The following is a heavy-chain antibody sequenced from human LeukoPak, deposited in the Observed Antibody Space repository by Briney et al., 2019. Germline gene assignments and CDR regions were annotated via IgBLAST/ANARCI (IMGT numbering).Heavy chain of an antibody. CDR1: GGTFSSYA. V-gene: IGHV1-69*04. J-gene: IGHJ4*02. Sequence: SVKVSCKASGGTFSSYAINWVRQAPGQGLEWMGRIIPILGLRNYAQKFQGRVAITADKSTSTGYMDVTSLRSDDTAVYYCARGRGSRTGSNGDYLDNWGQGTLVTVSS. CDR3: ARGRGSRTGSNGDYLDN. D-gene: IGHD1-1*01. CDR2: IIPILGLR.